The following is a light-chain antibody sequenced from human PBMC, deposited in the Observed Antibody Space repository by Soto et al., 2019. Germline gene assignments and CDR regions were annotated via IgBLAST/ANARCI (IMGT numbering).Light chain of an antibody. V-gene: IGLV2-14*01. CDR2: DVS. CDR3: SSYTSSSTLL. CDR1: GSDVGVYNY. Sequence: QSVLTQPASVSGSPGQSITISCTGTGSDVGVYNYVSWYQQHPGKAPKLMIYDVSNRPSGVSNRFSGSKSGNTASLTISGLQAEDEADYYCSSYTSSSTLLFGGGTKVTVL. J-gene: IGLJ2*01.